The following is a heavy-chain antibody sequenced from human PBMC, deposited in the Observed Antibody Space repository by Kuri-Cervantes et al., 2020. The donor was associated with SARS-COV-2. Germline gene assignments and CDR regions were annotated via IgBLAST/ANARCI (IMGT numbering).Heavy chain of an antibody. J-gene: IGHJ4*02. V-gene: IGHV3-9*01. CDR1: GFTFDDYA. CDR3: ARDLYFDY. CDR2: ISWNSGSI. Sequence: GGSLRLSCAASGFTFDDYAMHWVRQAPGKGLEWVSGISWNSGSIGYADSVKGRFTISRDNAKNSLYLQMNSLRAEDTALYYCARDLYFDYWGQGTLVTVSS.